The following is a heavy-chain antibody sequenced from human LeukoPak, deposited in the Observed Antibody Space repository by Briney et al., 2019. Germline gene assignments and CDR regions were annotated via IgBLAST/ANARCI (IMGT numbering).Heavy chain of an antibody. V-gene: IGHV4-34*01. Sequence: SETLSLTCAVYGGSFSGYYWSWIRQPPGKGLEWIGEINHSGSTNYNPSLKSRVTISVDTSKNQFSLKLSSVTAADTAVYYCARDPLLIAACHVERDYWGQGTLVTVSS. D-gene: IGHD6-6*01. CDR3: ARDPLLIAACHVERDY. CDR2: INHSGST. J-gene: IGHJ4*02. CDR1: GGSFSGYY.